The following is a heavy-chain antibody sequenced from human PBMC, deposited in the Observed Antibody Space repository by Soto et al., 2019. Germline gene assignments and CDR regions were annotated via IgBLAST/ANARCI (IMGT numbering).Heavy chain of an antibody. V-gene: IGHV4-30-4*01. CDR1: GGSISSGDYY. J-gene: IGHJ6*02. Sequence: PSETLSLTCTVSGGSISSGDYYWSWIRQPPGKGLEWIGDIYYSGSTYYNPSLKSRVTISADTSKNQFSLKLSSVTAADTAVYYCARDASDGNWNYYTLRYYYYGMDVWGQGTTVTVSS. CDR3: ARDASDGNWNYYTLRYYYYGMDV. D-gene: IGHD1-7*01. CDR2: IYYSGST.